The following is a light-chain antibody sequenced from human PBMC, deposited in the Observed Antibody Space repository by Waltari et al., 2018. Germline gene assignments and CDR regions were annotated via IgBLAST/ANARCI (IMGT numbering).Light chain of an antibody. Sequence: QSVLTQPPSMSGTPGQRVTISCSGSNFNIGSNYVYWYQQFPGMAPQLLIYGNTERPSGVPDRFSASKAGASASLAISGLRSEDEADYHCAAWDDSLSGRVFGGGTKLTV. CDR3: AAWDDSLSGRV. CDR1: NFNIGSNY. CDR2: GNT. V-gene: IGLV1-47*01. J-gene: IGLJ2*01.